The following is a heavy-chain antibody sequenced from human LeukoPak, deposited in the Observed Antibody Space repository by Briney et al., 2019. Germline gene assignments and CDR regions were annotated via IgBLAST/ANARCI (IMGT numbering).Heavy chain of an antibody. CDR1: GGSISSGGHY. V-gene: IGHV4-39*06. CDR2: IYYSGST. Sequence: SETLSLTCSASGGSISSGGHYWSFIRQPPGKGLEWIGSIYYSGSTYYNPSLRSRVTISVDTSKNTFPLKLRSVTAADTAVYYCSRRDCSRTDCFYWYFDLWGRGALLTVSS. J-gene: IGHJ2*01. CDR3: SRRDCSRTDCFYWYFDL. D-gene: IGHD2-2*01.